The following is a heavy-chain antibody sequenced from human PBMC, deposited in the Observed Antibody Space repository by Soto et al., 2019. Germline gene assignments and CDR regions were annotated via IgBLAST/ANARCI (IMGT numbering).Heavy chain of an antibody. Sequence: EVQLVESGGGLVQPGRSVRLSCAASGFSFDDYAMHWVRQAPGKGLEWIAGISWNSVSIDYADSVKGRFTISRDNAKNSLYLQMNSLRAEDTALYYRAKERIRYLADWGQGTLVTVSS. V-gene: IGHV3-9*01. D-gene: IGHD3-9*01. J-gene: IGHJ4*02. CDR1: GFSFDDYA. CDR3: AKERIRYLAD. CDR2: ISWNSVSI.